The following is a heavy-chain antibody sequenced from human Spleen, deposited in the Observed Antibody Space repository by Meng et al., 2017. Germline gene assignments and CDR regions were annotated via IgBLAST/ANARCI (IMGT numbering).Heavy chain of an antibody. CDR2: IIPILGIA. CDR1: GGTFSSYT. CDR3: AREGYSGHGFLWYFDL. V-gene: IGHV1-69*04. D-gene: IGHD5-12*01. J-gene: IGHJ2*01. Sequence: VKVSCKASGGTFSSYTISWVRQAPGQGLEWMGRIIPILGIANYAQKFQGRVTITADKSTSTAYMELSSLRSEDTAVYYCAREGYSGHGFLWYFDLWGRGTLVTVSS.